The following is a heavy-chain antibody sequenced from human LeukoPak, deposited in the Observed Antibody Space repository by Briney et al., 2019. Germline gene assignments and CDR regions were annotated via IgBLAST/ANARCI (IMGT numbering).Heavy chain of an antibody. J-gene: IGHJ5*02. CDR2: INTNTGNP. Sequence: ASVKVSCKASGYTFTSYAMNWVRQAPGQGLEWMGWINTNTGNPTYAQGFTGRFVFSLDTSVSTAYLQISSLKAEDTAVYYCAREISGYCSGGSCYSNWFDPWGQGTLVTVSS. CDR1: GYTFTSYA. D-gene: IGHD2-15*01. CDR3: AREISGYCSGGSCYSNWFDP. V-gene: IGHV7-4-1*02.